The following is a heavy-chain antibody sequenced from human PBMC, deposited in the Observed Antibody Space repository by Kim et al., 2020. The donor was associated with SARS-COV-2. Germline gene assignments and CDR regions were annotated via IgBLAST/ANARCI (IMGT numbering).Heavy chain of an antibody. D-gene: IGHD3-10*01. Sequence: LKSRVTISVDKSKNQFSLKLSSVTAADTAVYYCARDGRMVRGVIKGTFDYWGQGTLVTVSS. J-gene: IGHJ4*02. CDR3: ARDGRMVRGVIKGTFDY. V-gene: IGHV4-4*02.